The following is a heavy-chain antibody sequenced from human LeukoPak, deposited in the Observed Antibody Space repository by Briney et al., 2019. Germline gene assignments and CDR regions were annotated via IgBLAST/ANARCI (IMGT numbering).Heavy chain of an antibody. D-gene: IGHD3-10*01. CDR1: GYTFTGYY. CDR3: ARGPNYYGSGRSWFDP. V-gene: IGHV1-2*02. CDR2: INPNSGGT. Sequence: ASVKVSCKASGYTFTGYYMHWVRQAPGQGLEWMGWINPNSGGTNYAQKFQGRVTMTRDTSISTAYMELSSLRSEDTAVYYCARGPNYYGSGRSWFDPWGQGTLVTVSS. J-gene: IGHJ5*02.